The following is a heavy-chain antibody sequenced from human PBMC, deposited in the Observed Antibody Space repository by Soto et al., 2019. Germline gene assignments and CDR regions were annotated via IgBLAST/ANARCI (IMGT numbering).Heavy chain of an antibody. V-gene: IGHV3-48*04. D-gene: IGHD6-19*01. J-gene: IGHJ6*02. Sequence: PGGPLRLSCTASGFTFSSFSMNWVRQAPGKGLEWVSYIGTSSSPIYYADSVKGGFTICRDNAKNSLYLQMNSLRAEDTAVYYCAREGSGWYGRGYYGMDVWGQGTTVTVS. CDR3: AREGSGWYGRGYYGMDV. CDR1: GFTFSSFS. CDR2: IGTSSSPI.